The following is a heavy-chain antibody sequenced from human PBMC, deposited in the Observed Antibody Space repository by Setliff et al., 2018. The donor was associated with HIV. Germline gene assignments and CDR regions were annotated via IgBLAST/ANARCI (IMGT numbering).Heavy chain of an antibody. CDR2: IYTSGST. V-gene: IGHV4-61*09. Sequence: SETLSLTCTVSGGSISSGDYYWSWIRQPAGKGLEWIGHIYTSGSTKYNPSLKGRVTISVDTSKNQFSLNLSSVTAADTAVYYCARGVTSPFATGIWGHGTLVTVSS. CDR3: ARGVTSPFATGI. CDR1: GGSISSGDYY. D-gene: IGHD2-2*01. J-gene: IGHJ4*01.